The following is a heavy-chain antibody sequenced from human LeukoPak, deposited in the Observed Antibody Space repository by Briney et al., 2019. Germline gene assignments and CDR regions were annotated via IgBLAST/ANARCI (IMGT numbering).Heavy chain of an antibody. CDR1: GFTFSSYG. CDR2: ISYDGSNK. V-gene: IGHV3-30*18. D-gene: IGHD3-22*01. Sequence: GGSLRLSCVVSGFTFSSYGMHWVRQAPGEGLEWVAVISYDGSNKYYADSVKGRFTISRDNSKNTLYLQMNSLRAEDTAVYYCAKRGYYYDSSGYYSRTYFDYWGQGTLVIVSS. CDR3: AKRGYYYDSSGYYSRTYFDY. J-gene: IGHJ4*02.